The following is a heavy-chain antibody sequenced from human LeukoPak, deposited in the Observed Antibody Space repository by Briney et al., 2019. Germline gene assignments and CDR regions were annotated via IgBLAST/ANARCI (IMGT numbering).Heavy chain of an antibody. CDR2: INHSGST. J-gene: IGHJ4*02. V-gene: IGHV4-34*01. CDR3: ARSGYSYRFDY. D-gene: IGHD5-18*01. Sequence: PSETLSLTCAVYGGSFNGYYWSWIRQPPGKGLEWIGEINHSGSTNYNPSLKSRVTISVDTSKNQFSLKLSSVTAADTAVYYCARSGYSYRFDYWGQGTLVTVSS. CDR1: GGSFNGYY.